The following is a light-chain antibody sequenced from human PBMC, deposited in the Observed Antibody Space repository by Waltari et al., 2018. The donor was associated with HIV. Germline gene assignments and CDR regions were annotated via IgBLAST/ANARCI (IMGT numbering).Light chain of an antibody. CDR1: SGHITYA. CDR3: QSWGAGGV. CDR2: INSDGSH. J-gene: IGLJ3*02. V-gene: IGLV4-69*01. Sequence: VLTQSPSASASLGDSVKLTCTLDSGHITYAIAWHQHRPEKGPRFLIKINSDGSHYKGDDIPDRFSGSSSGAERFLIISTVQSDDEADYYCQSWGAGGVFGEGTKLTVL.